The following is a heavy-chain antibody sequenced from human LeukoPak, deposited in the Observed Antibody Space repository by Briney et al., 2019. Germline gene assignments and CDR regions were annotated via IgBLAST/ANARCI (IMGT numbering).Heavy chain of an antibody. CDR3: ARAWWVITHDAFDI. CDR2: IYTSGST. D-gene: IGHD3-22*01. CDR1: GGSISSGSYY. V-gene: IGHV4-61*02. J-gene: IGHJ3*02. Sequence: NPSQTLSLTCTVSGGSISSGSYYWSWIRQPDGKGLEWIGRIYTSGSTNYKPSLKSRFTISVDTSKNQFSLKLSSVTAADTAVYYCARAWWVITHDAFDIWGQGTMVTVSS.